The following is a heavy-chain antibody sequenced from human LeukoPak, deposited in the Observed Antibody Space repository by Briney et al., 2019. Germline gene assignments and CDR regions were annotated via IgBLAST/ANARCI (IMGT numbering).Heavy chain of an antibody. J-gene: IGHJ4*02. CDR2: IWYDGSKK. CDR1: GFSFDTHD. V-gene: IGHV3-33*01. Sequence: PGGSLRLSCAASGFSFDTHDMHWVRQAPGKGLEWVAVIWYDGSKKYYADSVKGRFTISRDNSKKSLFLQMNSLRAEDTALYYCARDVFADSSGGSFDFWGQGTLVTVSS. D-gene: IGHD3-16*01. CDR3: ARDVFADSSGGSFDF.